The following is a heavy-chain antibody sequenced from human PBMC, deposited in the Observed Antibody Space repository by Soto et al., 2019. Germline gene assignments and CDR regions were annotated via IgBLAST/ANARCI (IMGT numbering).Heavy chain of an antibody. CDR2: IIPIFGTA. V-gene: IGHV1-69*01. D-gene: IGHD2-21*02. CDR3: ARSDCGGDCYSSYYYYGMDV. J-gene: IGHJ6*02. CDR1: GGTFSSYA. Sequence: QVQLVQSGAEVKKPGSSVKVSCKAPGGTFSSYAISWVRQAPGQGLEWMGGIIPIFGTANYAQKFQGRVTITADESTSTAYMELSSLRSEDTAVYYCARSDCGGDCYSSYYYYGMDVWGQGTTVTVSS.